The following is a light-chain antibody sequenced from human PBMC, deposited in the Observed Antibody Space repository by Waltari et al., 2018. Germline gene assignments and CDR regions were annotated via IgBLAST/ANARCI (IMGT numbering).Light chain of an antibody. J-gene: IGKJ1*01. Sequence: EIVLTQSPGTLSLSPGHRATLSCRASQSVSSSYLAWYQQKPGQAPRLLIYGASSRATGIPDRFSGSGSGTDFTLTISRLEPEDFAVYYCQQYGSSPWTFGQGTKVEIK. V-gene: IGKV3-20*01. CDR1: QSVSSSY. CDR3: QQYGSSPWT. CDR2: GAS.